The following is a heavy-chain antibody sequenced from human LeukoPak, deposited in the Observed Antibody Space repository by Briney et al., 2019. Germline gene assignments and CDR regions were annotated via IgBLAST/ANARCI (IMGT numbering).Heavy chain of an antibody. V-gene: IGHV3-21*01. D-gene: IGHD3-10*01. CDR1: GFTFSSYS. CDR2: ISSSSSYI. CDR3: ASLGWFGGDGAFDI. J-gene: IGHJ3*02. Sequence: GGSLRLSCAASGFTFSSYSMNWVRQAPGKGLEWVSSISSSSSYIYYADSVKGRFTIPRDNAKNSLYLQMNSLRAEDTAVYYCASLGWFGGDGAFDIWGQGTMVTVSS.